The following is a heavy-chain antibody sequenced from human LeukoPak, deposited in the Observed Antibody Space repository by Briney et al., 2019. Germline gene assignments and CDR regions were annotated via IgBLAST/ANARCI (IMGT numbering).Heavy chain of an antibody. CDR1: GFTFSDYN. CDR3: ARVTTVTTGDY. D-gene: IGHD4-17*01. CDR2: ISGTSRNI. J-gene: IGHJ4*02. Sequence: GGSLTLSWAASGFTFSDYNMNWVRHAPGEGLEWVSFISGTSRNIYYADSVKGRFTISRDNGKNSLFLQMNSLRDEDTAVYYCARVTTVTTGDYWGQRTLVTVSS. V-gene: IGHV3-48*02.